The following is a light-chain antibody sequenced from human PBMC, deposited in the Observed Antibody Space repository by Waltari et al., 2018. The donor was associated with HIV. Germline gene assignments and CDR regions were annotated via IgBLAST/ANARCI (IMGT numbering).Light chain of an antibody. CDR2: SLD. J-gene: IGLJ1*01. CDR1: SPNIGSNT. V-gene: IGLV1-44*01. Sequence: QSVLTQTPSASGTPGQRVIVSCSGSSPNIGSNTVNWHQQLPGAAPRLLIHSLDQRPSGVPDRFSGSKSGASASLAISGLQSEDEADYYCAAWDDSLNAYVFGGGTKVTVL. CDR3: AAWDDSLNAYV.